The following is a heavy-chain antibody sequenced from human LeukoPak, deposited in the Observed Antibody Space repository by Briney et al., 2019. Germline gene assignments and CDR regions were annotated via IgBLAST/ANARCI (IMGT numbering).Heavy chain of an antibody. CDR3: ARGEGTLAGRRWPYSFYYYVDV. D-gene: IGHD6-19*01. Sequence: PSETLSLTCVVYGGSFSDYYWTWVRQPPGKGLKWIGEINHGGTTKYNPSLKSRVAISIPTSNNQFSLKLNSVTAADTAVYYCARGEGTLAGRRWPYSFYYYVDVWGKGTTVTVSS. V-gene: IGHV4-34*01. CDR2: INHGGTT. CDR1: GGSFSDYY. J-gene: IGHJ6*03.